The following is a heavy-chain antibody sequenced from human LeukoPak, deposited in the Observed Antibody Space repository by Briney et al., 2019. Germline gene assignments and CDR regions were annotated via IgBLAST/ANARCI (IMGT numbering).Heavy chain of an antibody. D-gene: IGHD1/OR15-1a*01. V-gene: IGHV4-4*07. J-gene: IGHJ3*02. CDR1: GGSISSYY. Sequence: SETLSLTCTVSGGSISSYYWSWIRQPAGKGLEWIGRIYTSGSTNYNPSLKSRVTMSVDTSKNQFSLKLSSVTAADTAVYYCARDFRAGTASDAFDIWGQGTMVTVSS. CDR3: ARDFRAGTASDAFDI. CDR2: IYTSGST.